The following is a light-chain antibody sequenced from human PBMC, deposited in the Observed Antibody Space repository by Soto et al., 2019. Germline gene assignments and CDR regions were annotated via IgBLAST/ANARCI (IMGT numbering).Light chain of an antibody. CDR3: SSYTSSTTQV. J-gene: IGLJ1*01. CDR1: SSDVGGYNY. Sequence: QSALTQPASVSGSPGQSITISCTGTSSDVGGYNYVSWYQQHPGKAPKFMIYEVSNRPSGVSNCFSGSKSGNTASLTISGLQAEDEADYYCSSYTSSTTQVFGTGTKVTVL. V-gene: IGLV2-14*01. CDR2: EVS.